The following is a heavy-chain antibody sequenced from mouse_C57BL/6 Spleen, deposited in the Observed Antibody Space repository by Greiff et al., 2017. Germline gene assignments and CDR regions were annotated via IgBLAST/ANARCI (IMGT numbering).Heavy chain of an antibody. V-gene: IGHV1-64*01. CDR1: GYTFTSYW. CDR3: ARGGNYDYDLKNYCDY. J-gene: IGHJ2*01. D-gene: IGHD2-4*01. Sequence: QVQLQQPGAELVKPGASVKLSCKASGYTFTSYWMHWVKQRPGQGLEWIGMIHPNSGSTNYNEKFKSKATLTVDKSSSTAYMQLSSLTSEDSAVYYCARGGNYDYDLKNYCDYWGQGTTLTVSS. CDR2: IHPNSGST.